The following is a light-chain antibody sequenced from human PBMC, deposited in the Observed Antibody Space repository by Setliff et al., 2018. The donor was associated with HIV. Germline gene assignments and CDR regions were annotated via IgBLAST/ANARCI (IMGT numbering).Light chain of an antibody. CDR2: EVT. J-gene: IGLJ1*01. CDR1: TSDVGAYNY. V-gene: IGLV2-8*01. Sequence: QSALAQPPSASVSPGQSVTISCTGTTSDVGAYNYVSWYQQHPGKAPKLIIYEVTKRPSGVPDRFSGSKSGNTASLTVSGLQAEDEADYYCSSHGAIGVFGTGTKVTVL. CDR3: SSHGAIGV.